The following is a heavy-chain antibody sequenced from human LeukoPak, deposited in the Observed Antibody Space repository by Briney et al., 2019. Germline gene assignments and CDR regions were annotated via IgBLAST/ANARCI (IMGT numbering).Heavy chain of an antibody. V-gene: IGHV3-64*01. Sequence: GGSLRLSCAASGFTFSSCYMHWVRQAPGRGLEYVSTISSDGTSTYYASSLRGRFTTSRDNSKNTLYLQMGSLRPEDMAVYYCARSTRYFGSAMYYFDTWGQGTLVTVSS. CDR2: ISSDGTST. J-gene: IGHJ4*02. CDR3: ARSTRYFGSAMYYFDT. CDR1: GFTFSSCY. D-gene: IGHD3-10*01.